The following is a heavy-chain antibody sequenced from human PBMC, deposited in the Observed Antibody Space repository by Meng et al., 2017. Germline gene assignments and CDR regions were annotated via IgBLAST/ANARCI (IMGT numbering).Heavy chain of an antibody. Sequence: SETLSLTCAVYGGSFSGYYWSWIRQPPGKGLEWIGEINHSGSTNYNPSLKSRVTISVDTSKNQFSLKLSSVTAADTAVYYCARGPDIVVVPAASRGNPPFDYWGQGTLVTVSS. V-gene: IGHV4-34*01. CDR1: GGSFSGYY. D-gene: IGHD2-2*01. J-gene: IGHJ4*02. CDR3: ARGPDIVVVPAASRGNPPFDY. CDR2: INHSGST.